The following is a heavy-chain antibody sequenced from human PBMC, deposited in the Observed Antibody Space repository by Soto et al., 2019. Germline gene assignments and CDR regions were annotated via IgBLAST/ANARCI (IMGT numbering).Heavy chain of an antibody. CDR3: ARTSSGWFYIDY. V-gene: IGHV4-31*03. Sequence: PSETLSLTCTVSGGSISSGGYYWSWIREHPGKGLEWIGYIYYSGSTYYNPSLKSRVTISVDTSKNQFSLKLSSVTAADTAVYYCARTSSGWFYIDYWGQGTRVTVSS. D-gene: IGHD6-19*01. CDR2: IYYSGST. J-gene: IGHJ4*02. CDR1: GGSISSGGYY.